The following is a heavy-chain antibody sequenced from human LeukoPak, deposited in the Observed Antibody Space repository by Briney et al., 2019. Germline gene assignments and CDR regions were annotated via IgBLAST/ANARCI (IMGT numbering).Heavy chain of an antibody. Sequence: GGSLRLSCAASGFTFTDYWMTWIRQAPGKGLEWVANINRDGSEKYYVDSVKGRFTISRDNAKNSLYLQMNSLRAEDTAVFYCARERGVGVWGKGTTVTVSS. D-gene: IGHD5-12*01. CDR3: ARERGVGV. CDR2: INRDGSEK. CDR1: GFTFTDYW. V-gene: IGHV3-7*01. J-gene: IGHJ6*04.